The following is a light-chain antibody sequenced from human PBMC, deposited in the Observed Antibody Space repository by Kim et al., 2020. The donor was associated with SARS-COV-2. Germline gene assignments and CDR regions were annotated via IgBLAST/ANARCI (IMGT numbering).Light chain of an antibody. CDR3: QQYSSWPLT. CDR2: GAS. J-gene: IGKJ4*01. Sequence: VSQGERATLSCRASQSVSSNLAWYQQKPGQAPRLLIYGASTRATGIPARFSGSGSGTEFTLNISSLQSEDFAVYSCQQYSSWPLTFGGGTKVDIK. V-gene: IGKV3-15*01. CDR1: QSVSSN.